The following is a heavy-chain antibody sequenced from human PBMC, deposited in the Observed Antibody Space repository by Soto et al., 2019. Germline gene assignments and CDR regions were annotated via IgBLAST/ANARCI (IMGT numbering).Heavy chain of an antibody. Sequence: GASVKVSCKASGYTFSNYAIHWVRQAPGQRLEWMGWISAVNGNTKYSQRFQGRVTFTRDKSASTAYMGLSSLRSEDTAVYYCAGGIAALGHRSRARPHSDWGQGTLVTVSS. V-gene: IGHV1-3*01. CDR3: AGGIAALGHRSRARPHSD. J-gene: IGHJ4*02. CDR2: ISAVNGNT. CDR1: GYTFSNYA. D-gene: IGHD6-13*01.